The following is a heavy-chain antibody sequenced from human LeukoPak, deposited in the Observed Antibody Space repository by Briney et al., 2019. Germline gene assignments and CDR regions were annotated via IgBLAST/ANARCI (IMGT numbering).Heavy chain of an antibody. D-gene: IGHD1-1*01. CDR3: AGEIFGGYNPGAY. Sequence: SETLSLTCTVSLDSTTSNFWSWLRQPPGKGLEWIGEIHRSGSPNYNPSLQSRVTISIDRSRNQIALELSSVTAADTAVYYCAGEIFGGYNPGAYWGQGILVTVSS. J-gene: IGHJ4*02. CDR2: IHRSGSP. V-gene: IGHV4-4*02. CDR1: LDSTTSNF.